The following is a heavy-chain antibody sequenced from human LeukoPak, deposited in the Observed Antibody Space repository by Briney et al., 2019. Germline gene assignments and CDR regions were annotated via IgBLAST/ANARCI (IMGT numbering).Heavy chain of an antibody. D-gene: IGHD3-10*01. J-gene: IGHJ5*02. V-gene: IGHV3-23*01. CDR3: AKGRPSMVRGAANWFDP. Sequence: GGSLRLSCAASGFTFSSYAMSWVRQAPGKGLEWVSAISGSGGSTYYADSVKGRFTISRDNSKNTLYLQMNSLRAEDTAVYYCAKGRPSMVRGAANWFDPWGQGTLVTVSS. CDR1: GFTFSSYA. CDR2: ISGSGGST.